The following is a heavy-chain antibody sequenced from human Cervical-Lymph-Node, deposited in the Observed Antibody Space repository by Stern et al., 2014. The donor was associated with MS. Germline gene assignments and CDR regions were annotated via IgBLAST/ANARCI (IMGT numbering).Heavy chain of an antibody. CDR2: IDPGDSYI. CDR1: GYYFTSNW. D-gene: IGHD6-6*01. CDR3: ARHEQFVPTATFDS. Sequence: EVQLVQSGAEVKKPGEPLRISCESSGYYFTSNWISWVRQMPGKGLEWMGTIDPGDSYINYSPSFQGHITISASKSISTAYLQWSSLRASDTAIYYCARHEQFVPTATFDSWGQGTLVTVSS. J-gene: IGHJ4*02. V-gene: IGHV5-10-1*03.